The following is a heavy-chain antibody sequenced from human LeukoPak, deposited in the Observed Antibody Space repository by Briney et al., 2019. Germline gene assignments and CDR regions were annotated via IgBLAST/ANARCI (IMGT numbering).Heavy chain of an antibody. D-gene: IGHD3-10*01. CDR1: GGSFSGYY. CDR3: ARGATMVRGVIIVRYYFDY. Sequence: PSETLSLTCAVYGGSFSGYYWSWIRQPPGKGLEWIGEINHSGSTNYNPSLNSRGTISVDTSQNQFSLKLSPVTAADTAVYYCARGATMVRGVIIVRYYFDYWGQGTLVTVSS. V-gene: IGHV4-34*01. J-gene: IGHJ4*02. CDR2: INHSGST.